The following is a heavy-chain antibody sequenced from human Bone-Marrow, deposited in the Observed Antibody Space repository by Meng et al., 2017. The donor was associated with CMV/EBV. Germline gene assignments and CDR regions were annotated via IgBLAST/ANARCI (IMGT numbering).Heavy chain of an antibody. J-gene: IGHJ6*04. V-gene: IGHV1-69*05. CDR1: GGTFSSYA. CDR2: IIPICGTA. Sequence: SVKVSCKASGGTFSSYAISWVRQAPGQGLEWMGGIIPICGTANYAQKFQGRVTITTDESTSTAYMELSSLRSEGTDVSYCAAGSVIVVVPADYYYYYGMDVWGKGTTVTVTS. D-gene: IGHD2-2*01. CDR3: AAGSVIVVVPADYYYYYGMDV.